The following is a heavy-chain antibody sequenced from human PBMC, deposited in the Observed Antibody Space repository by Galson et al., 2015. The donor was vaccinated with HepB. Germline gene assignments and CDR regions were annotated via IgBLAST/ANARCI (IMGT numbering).Heavy chain of an antibody. V-gene: IGHV3-23*01. Sequence: SLRLSCAASGFTFSSYAMSWVRQAPGKGLEWVSVMSDSGSSTYYADSVKGRFTISRDNSKNTLYLQMNSLRAEDTAVYYCAKDETRAVAGIDYWGQGTLVTVSS. CDR3: AKDETRAVAGIDY. D-gene: IGHD6-19*01. CDR1: GFTFSSYA. CDR2: MSDSGSST. J-gene: IGHJ4*02.